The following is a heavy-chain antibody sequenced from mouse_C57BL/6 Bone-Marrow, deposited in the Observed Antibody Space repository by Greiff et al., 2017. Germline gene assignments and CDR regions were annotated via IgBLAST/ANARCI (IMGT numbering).Heavy chain of an antibody. V-gene: IGHV1-81*01. D-gene: IGHD2-5*01. CDR3: ARSHYSNHYFDC. CDR1: GYTFTSYG. Sequence: QVQLQQSGAELARPGASVKLSCKASGYTFTSYGISWVKQRTGQGLEWIGEIYPRSGNTYYNEKFKGKATLTADKSSSTAYMELRSLTSEDSAVYFCARSHYSNHYFDCWGQGTTLTVSS. J-gene: IGHJ2*01. CDR2: IYPRSGNT.